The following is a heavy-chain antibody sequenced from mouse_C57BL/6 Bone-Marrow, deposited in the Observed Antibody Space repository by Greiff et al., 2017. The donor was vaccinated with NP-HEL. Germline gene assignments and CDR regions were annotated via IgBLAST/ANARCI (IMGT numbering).Heavy chain of an antibody. CDR2: IYPGDGDT. CDR1: GYAFSSYW. CDR3: ARGNDYDEGDFDY. J-gene: IGHJ2*01. V-gene: IGHV1-80*01. Sequence: QVQLQQSGAELVKPGASVKISCKASGYAFSSYWMNWVKQRPGKGLEWIGQIYPGDGDTNYNGKFKGKATLTADKSSSTAYMQLSSLTSEDSAVYFCARGNDYDEGDFDYWGQGTTLTVSS. D-gene: IGHD2-4*01.